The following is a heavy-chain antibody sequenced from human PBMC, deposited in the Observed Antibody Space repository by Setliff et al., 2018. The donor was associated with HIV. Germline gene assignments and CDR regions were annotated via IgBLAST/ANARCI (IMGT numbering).Heavy chain of an antibody. D-gene: IGHD3-16*01. Sequence: ASVKVSCKASGYTFTSYDINWVRQATGQGLEWMGWMNPNSGNTGYAQKFQGRVTMTRNTSISTAYMELSSLRPEDTAVYYCARDIPLGDLLMLQAYMDVWGKGTTVTVSS. J-gene: IGHJ6*04. V-gene: IGHV1-8*01. CDR1: GYTFTSYD. CDR3: ARDIPLGDLLMLQAYMDV. CDR2: MNPNSGNT.